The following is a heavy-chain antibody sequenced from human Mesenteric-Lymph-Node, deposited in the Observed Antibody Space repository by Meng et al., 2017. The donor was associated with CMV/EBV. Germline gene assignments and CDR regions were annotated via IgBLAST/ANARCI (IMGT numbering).Heavy chain of an antibody. V-gene: IGHV4-61*01. CDR2: IYYSGST. J-gene: IGHJ4*02. Sequence: SETLSLTCTVSGDSVNSGTYYWTWIRQPPGKELEYIGYIYYSGSTIYNPSLKSRVTMSLDTSKNQYSLKLSSVTAADTAVYYCASNIAAAGRDFDYWGQGTLVTVSS. CDR1: GDSVNSGTYY. D-gene: IGHD6-13*01. CDR3: ASNIAAAGRDFDY.